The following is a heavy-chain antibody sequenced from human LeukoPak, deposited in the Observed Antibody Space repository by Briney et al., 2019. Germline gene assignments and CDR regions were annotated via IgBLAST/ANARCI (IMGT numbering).Heavy chain of an antibody. CDR2: INSDGSST. V-gene: IGHV3-74*01. Sequence: PGGSLRLSCAASGFTFSSYWMHWVRQAPGKGLVWVSRINSDGSSTSYADSVKGRFTISRDNAKNTLYLHMNSLRAEDTAVYYCPRGNYYDSTGGYYGMDVWGQGTTVTVSS. J-gene: IGHJ6*02. CDR1: GFTFSSYW. D-gene: IGHD3-22*01. CDR3: PRGNYYDSTGGYYGMDV.